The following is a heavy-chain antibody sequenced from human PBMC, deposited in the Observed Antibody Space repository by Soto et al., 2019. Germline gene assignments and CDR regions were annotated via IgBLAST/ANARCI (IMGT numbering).Heavy chain of an antibody. CDR2: IYWDDDK. CDR3: AHRILRPVLGLVTTTAIYFDF. CDR1: GFSLTTSGVG. Sequence: QITLNESGPTVVKPAETLTLTCTFSGFSLTTSGVGVGWIRQSPGKAPEWLALIYWDDDKRYSASLKSRLTITKDTSKNQAVLTMASLHRADTATYYSAHRILRPVLGLVTTTAIYFDFWGKGTPVVVSS. V-gene: IGHV2-5*02. J-gene: IGHJ4*02. D-gene: IGHD3-3*01.